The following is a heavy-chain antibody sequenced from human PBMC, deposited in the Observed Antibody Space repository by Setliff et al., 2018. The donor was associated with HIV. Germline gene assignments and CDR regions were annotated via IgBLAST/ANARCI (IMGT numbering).Heavy chain of an antibody. CDR1: GGSISNYY. J-gene: IGHJ6*03. CDR2: IYYSGST. V-gene: IGHV4-59*01. CDR3: ARAGDGSPFYYYYYIDV. D-gene: IGHD1-26*01. Sequence: SETLSLTCTVSGGSISNYYWSWIRQPPGKGLQWIGYIYYSGSTNYNPSLKSLVTRSVDTSKNQFSLKLSSVTAADTAVYYCARAGDGSPFYYYYYIDVWGKGTTVTVSS.